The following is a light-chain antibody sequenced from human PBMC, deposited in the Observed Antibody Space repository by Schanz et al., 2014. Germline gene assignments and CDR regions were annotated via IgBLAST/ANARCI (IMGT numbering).Light chain of an antibody. V-gene: IGKV4-1*01. CDR3: QQYYSTPWT. J-gene: IGKJ1*01. CDR1: QSVLYTSDNKNY. CDR2: WAS. Sequence: DIVMPQSPDSLAVSLGERATINCKSSQSVLYTSDNKNYLAWYQQTPGQPPKVLIYWASTRESGVPDRFSGSGSGTDFTLTISSLQAEDVAVYYCQQYYSTPWTFGQGTKVEIK.